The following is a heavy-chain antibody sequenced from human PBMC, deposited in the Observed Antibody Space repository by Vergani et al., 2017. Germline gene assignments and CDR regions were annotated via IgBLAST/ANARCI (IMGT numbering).Heavy chain of an antibody. CDR2: FSASDRRT. V-gene: IGHV3-23*01. D-gene: IGHD6-19*01. J-gene: IGHJ4*02. CDR3: AKQREFSSGWELDY. CDR1: GFTFIMHA. Sequence: EVQLLESGGDLVQPGGSLRLSCAASGFTFIMHAMSWVRQAPGKGLEWVSTFSASDRRTHYADSVKGRLTISRDNPNNTLYLHLSSLRTEDTAMYYCAKQREFSSGWELDYWGQGTLVSVSS.